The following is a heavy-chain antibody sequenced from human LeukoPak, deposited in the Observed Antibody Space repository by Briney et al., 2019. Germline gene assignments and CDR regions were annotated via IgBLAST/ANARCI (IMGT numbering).Heavy chain of an antibody. Sequence: PSETLSLTCTVSGVSIGSSNSYWGWIRQPPGKGLEWIGSIYYSGNTYYNASLKSQVSISIDTSKNQFSLRLTSVTAADTAVYYCARQTGSGLFILPRGQGTLVTVSS. CDR3: ARQTGSGLFILP. D-gene: IGHD3/OR15-3a*01. V-gene: IGHV4-39*01. CDR1: GVSIGSSNSY. CDR2: IYYSGNT. J-gene: IGHJ4*02.